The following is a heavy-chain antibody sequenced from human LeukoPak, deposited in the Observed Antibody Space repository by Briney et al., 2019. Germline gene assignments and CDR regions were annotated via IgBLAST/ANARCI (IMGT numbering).Heavy chain of an antibody. Sequence: GGSLRLSCAASGFTFSDYYMSWIRQAPGNGLEWVSYISSSGSTIYYADSVKGRFTISRDNAKNSLYLLMNSLRAEDTAVYYCASASARPGWFDPWGQGTRVTVSS. CDR1: GFTFSDYY. V-gene: IGHV3-11*01. CDR3: ASASARPGWFDP. J-gene: IGHJ5*02. D-gene: IGHD6-6*01. CDR2: ISSSGSTI.